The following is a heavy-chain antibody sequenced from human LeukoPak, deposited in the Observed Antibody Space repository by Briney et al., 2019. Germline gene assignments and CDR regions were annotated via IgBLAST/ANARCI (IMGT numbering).Heavy chain of an antibody. J-gene: IGHJ4*02. D-gene: IGHD3-10*01. CDR3: AGEAGSYGPVVY. CDR2: CRNKANSYTT. CDR1: GFTFSSYA. V-gene: IGHV3-72*01. Sequence: GGSLRLSCAASGFTFSSYAMSWVRQAPGEGLEWVGRCRNKANSYTTEYAASVEGRFTISRDDSNNSLYLQMNSLKAEDTAVYYCAGEAGSYGPVVYWGQGTLVTVSS.